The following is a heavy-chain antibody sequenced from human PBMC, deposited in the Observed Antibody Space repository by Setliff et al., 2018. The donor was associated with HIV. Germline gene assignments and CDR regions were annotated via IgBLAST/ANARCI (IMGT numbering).Heavy chain of an antibody. Sequence: PSETLSLTCTVSGGSISSSSYCWGWVRQPPGKGLEWLGSIYHTGSTYYNPSLESRVTISIDTPKHQFSLKLSSVTAADTAVYFCARGTAPRRGTNYGGNYPLDYWGQGTLVTVSS. CDR1: GGSISSSSYC. V-gene: IGHV4-39*07. CDR2: IYHTGST. J-gene: IGHJ4*02. D-gene: IGHD4-17*01. CDR3: ARGTAPRRGTNYGGNYPLDY.